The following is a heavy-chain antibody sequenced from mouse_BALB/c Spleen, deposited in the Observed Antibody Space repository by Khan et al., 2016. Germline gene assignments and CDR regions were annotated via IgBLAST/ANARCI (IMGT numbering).Heavy chain of an antibody. CDR3: ARRGYYGYWYCDV. Sequence: EVKLLESGGGLVQPGGSLKLSCAASGFDFSRYWMSWVRQAPGKGLEWIGEINPDSSTINYTPSLKDRFIISRDNATNTLYLQMSKVRSEDTALYYCARRGYYGYWYCDVWGAGTTVTVSS. D-gene: IGHD1-1*01. CDR1: GFDFSRYW. CDR2: INPDSSTI. V-gene: IGHV4-1*02. J-gene: IGHJ1*01.